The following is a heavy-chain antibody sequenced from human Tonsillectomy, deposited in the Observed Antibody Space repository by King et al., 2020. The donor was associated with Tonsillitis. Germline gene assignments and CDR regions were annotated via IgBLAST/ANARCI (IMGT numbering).Heavy chain of an antibody. CDR1: GFTFSDYY. D-gene: IGHD5-18*01. Sequence: VQLVESGGGLVWSGGSLRLSCAASGFTFSDYYINWVRQAPGKGLEWISYISGSSDDTNYADSVTGRFIIWRDNAKNTVYLHMNSLRAEDTAVYYCARDYHGVKGYGHWGQGTLVTVSS. J-gene: IGHJ4*02. CDR2: ISGSSDDT. CDR3: ARDYHGVKGYGH. V-gene: IGHV3-11*06.